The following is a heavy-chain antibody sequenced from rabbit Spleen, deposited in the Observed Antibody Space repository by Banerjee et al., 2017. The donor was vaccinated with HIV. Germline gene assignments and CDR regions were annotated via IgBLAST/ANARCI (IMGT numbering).Heavy chain of an antibody. CDR2: IGAGGGST. Sequence: QSLKESGGGLVQPGGSLKLSCTASGFTLSSYYMNWVRQAPGKGLEWIGCIGAGGGSTAFASWAQGRFTISKTSSTTVTLQMTSLTAADTATYSCARFGTGSNYYPFNLWGQGTLVTVS. V-gene: IGHV1S40*01. J-gene: IGHJ4*01. CDR3: ARFGTGSNYYPFNL. D-gene: IGHD8-1*01. CDR1: GFTLSSYY.